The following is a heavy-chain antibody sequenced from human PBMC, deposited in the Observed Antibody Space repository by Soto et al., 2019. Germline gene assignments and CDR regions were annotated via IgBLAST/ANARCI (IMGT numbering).Heavy chain of an antibody. D-gene: IGHD6-19*01. Sequence: GSLRLSCAASGFTFSSYAMSWVRQAPGKGLEWVSAISGSGGSTYYADSVKGRFTISRDNSKNTLYLQMNSLRAEDTAVYYCARDRGSGWSDYYYYGMDVWGQGTTVTVSS. CDR3: ARDRGSGWSDYYYYGMDV. V-gene: IGHV3-23*01. CDR2: ISGSGGST. J-gene: IGHJ6*02. CDR1: GFTFSSYA.